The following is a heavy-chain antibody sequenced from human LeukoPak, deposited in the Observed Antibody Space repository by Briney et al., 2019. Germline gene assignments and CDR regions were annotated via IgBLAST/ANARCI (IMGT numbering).Heavy chain of an antibody. D-gene: IGHD6-13*01. V-gene: IGHV4-59*12. CDR1: GGSISSYY. CDR2: IYYSGST. CDR3: ARGQGSWYQYGMDV. Sequence: SETLSLTCTASGGSISSYYWSWIRQPPGKGLEWIGYIYYSGSTNYNPSLKSRVTISVDTSKNQFSLKLSSVTAADTAVYYCARGQGSWYQYGMDVWGQGTTVTVSS. J-gene: IGHJ6*02.